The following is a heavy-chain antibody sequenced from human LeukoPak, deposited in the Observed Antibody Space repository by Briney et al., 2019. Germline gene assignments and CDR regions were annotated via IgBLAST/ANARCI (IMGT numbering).Heavy chain of an antibody. CDR2: IKSKTDGGTT. CDR1: GFTFSNAW. D-gene: IGHD6-19*01. J-gene: IGHJ6*02. Sequence: PGGSLRLSCAASGFTFSNAWMNWVRQAPGKGLEWVGRIKSKTDGGTTDYAAPVKGRFTISRDDSKNTLYLQMNSLKTEDTAVYYCTSGVIAVAGYYYYGMDVWGQGTTVTVSS. V-gene: IGHV3-15*07. CDR3: TSGVIAVAGYYYYGMDV.